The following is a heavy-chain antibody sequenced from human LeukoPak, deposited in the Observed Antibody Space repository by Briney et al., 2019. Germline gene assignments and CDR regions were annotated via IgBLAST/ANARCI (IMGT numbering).Heavy chain of an antibody. D-gene: IGHD3-3*01. Sequence: ASVKVSGKASGYTFTGYYMHWVRQAPGQGLEWMGWINPNSGGTNYAQKFQGRVTMTRDTSISTAYMELSRLRSDDTAVYYCASQYDFWSGVTTTPSRWGQGTLVTVSS. CDR1: GYTFTGYY. J-gene: IGHJ4*02. CDR3: ASQYDFWSGVTTTPSR. V-gene: IGHV1-2*02. CDR2: INPNSGGT.